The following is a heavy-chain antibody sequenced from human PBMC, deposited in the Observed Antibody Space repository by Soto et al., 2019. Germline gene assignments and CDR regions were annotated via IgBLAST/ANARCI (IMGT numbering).Heavy chain of an antibody. CDR3: ASWQYRDSFDI. CDR1: GASISTHS. Sequence: SETLSLTCTVSGASISTHSWSWIRQSAGKGLEWIGHMHTNGIANYIPSLKSRITMSVDTSKNQFSLKLSSVTAADTAVYYCASWQYRDSFDIWGQGTMVTVSS. J-gene: IGHJ3*02. V-gene: IGHV4-4*07. CDR2: MHTNGIA. D-gene: IGHD3-16*02.